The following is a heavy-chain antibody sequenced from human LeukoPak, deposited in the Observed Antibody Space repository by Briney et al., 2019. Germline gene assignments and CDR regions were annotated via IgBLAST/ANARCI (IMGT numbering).Heavy chain of an antibody. Sequence: PGGSLRLSCAASGFTFSSSAMTWVRQAPGKGLEWVSSISSSSSYIYYADSVKGRFTISRGNAKNSLYLQMNSLRAEDTAVYYCAREEGYCSSTSCPTFDAFDIWGQGTMVTVSS. CDR2: ISSSSSYI. CDR1: GFTFSSSA. CDR3: AREEGYCSSTSCPTFDAFDI. V-gene: IGHV3-21*01. D-gene: IGHD2-2*01. J-gene: IGHJ3*02.